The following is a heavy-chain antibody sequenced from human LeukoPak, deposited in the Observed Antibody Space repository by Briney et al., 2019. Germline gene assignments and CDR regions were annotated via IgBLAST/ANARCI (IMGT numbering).Heavy chain of an antibody. CDR1: GFTFSSYG. CDR2: ISYDGSNK. CDR3: ANKGAARPFDY. V-gene: IGHV3-30*18. Sequence: GRSLRLSCAASGFTFSSYGMHWVRQAPGKGLEWVAVISYDGSNKYYADSVKGRFTISRDNSKNTLYLQMNSLRAEDTAVYYCANKGAARPFDYWGRGTLVTVSS. J-gene: IGHJ4*02. D-gene: IGHD6-6*01.